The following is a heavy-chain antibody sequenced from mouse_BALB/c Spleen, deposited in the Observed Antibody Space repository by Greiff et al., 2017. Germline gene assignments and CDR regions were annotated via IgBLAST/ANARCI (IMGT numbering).Heavy chain of an antibody. CDR2: IWAGGST. V-gene: IGHV2-9*02. CDR3: AREGAYYGNLYAMDY. D-gene: IGHD2-10*01. J-gene: IGHJ4*01. Sequence: VKLVESGPGLVAPSQSLSITCTVSGFSLTSYGVHWVRQPPGKGLEWLGVIWAGGSTNYNSALMSRLSISKDNSKSQVFLKMNSLQTDDTAMYYCAREGAYYGNLYAMDYWGQGTSVTVSS. CDR1: GFSLTSYG.